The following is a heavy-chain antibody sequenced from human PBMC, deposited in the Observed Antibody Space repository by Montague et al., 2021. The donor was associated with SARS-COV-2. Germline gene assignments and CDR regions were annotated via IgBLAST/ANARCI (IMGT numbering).Heavy chain of an antibody. CDR2: IYSSGST. CDR3: ARERAIPVAGYYYYAMDV. D-gene: IGHD6-19*01. Sequence: TLSLTCIVSSDSISNYYWTWVRPPAGRGLQWIGRIYSSGSTNYNPSLNSRITMSVDTSKKQVSLKMNSVTAADTALYYCARERAIPVAGYYYYAMDVWGQGTTVTVSS. V-gene: IGHV4-4*07. CDR1: SDSISNYY. J-gene: IGHJ6*02.